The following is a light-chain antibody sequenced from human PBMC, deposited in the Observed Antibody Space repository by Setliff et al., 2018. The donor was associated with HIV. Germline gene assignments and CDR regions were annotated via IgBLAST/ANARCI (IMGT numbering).Light chain of an antibody. CDR2: DVS. CDR1: SSDVGGYNF. V-gene: IGLV2-14*03. J-gene: IGLJ2*01. Sequence: LTQPASVSGSPGQSITISCTGTSSDVGGYNFVSWYQQHPGKAPKLMIYDVSNRPPGVSNRFSGSKSGNTASLTISGLQAEDEADYYCSSYTSSSTVEIGGGTKVT. CDR3: SSYTSSSTVE.